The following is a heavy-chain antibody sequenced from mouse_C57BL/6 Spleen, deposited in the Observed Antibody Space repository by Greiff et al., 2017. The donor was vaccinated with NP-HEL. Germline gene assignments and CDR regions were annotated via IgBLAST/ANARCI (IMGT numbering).Heavy chain of an antibody. V-gene: IGHV1-78*01. CDR3: ARFPLYCDYDWYFDV. J-gene: IGHJ1*03. Sequence: VKLMESDAELVKPGASVKISCKVSGYTFTDHTIHWMKQRPEQGLEWIGYIYPRDGSTKYNEKFKGKATLTADKSSSTAYMQLNSLTSEDSAVYFCARFPLYCDYDWYFDVWGTGTTVTVSS. CDR1: GYTFTDHT. CDR2: IYPRDGST. D-gene: IGHD2-4*01.